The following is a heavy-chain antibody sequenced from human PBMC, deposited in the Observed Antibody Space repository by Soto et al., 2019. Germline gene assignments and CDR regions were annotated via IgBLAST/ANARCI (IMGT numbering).Heavy chain of an antibody. D-gene: IGHD2-15*01. J-gene: IGHJ6*03. V-gene: IGHV3-23*01. CDR2: ISGSGGST. CDR3: AKDDAVVVVAARFFWVSAMDV. Sequence: GGSLRLSCAASGFTFSSYAMSWVRQAPGKGLEWVSAISGSGGSTYYADSVKGRFTISRDKSKNTLYLQMNSLRAEDTAVYYCAKDDAVVVVAARFFWVSAMDVWGKGTTVTVSS. CDR1: GFTFSSYA.